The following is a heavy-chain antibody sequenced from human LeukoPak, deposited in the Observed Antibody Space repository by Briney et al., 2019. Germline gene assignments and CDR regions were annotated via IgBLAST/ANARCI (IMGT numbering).Heavy chain of an antibody. CDR2: IYYSGST. V-gene: IGHV4-59*08. CDR3: VRLRYSYGYGFDY. J-gene: IGHJ4*02. D-gene: IGHD5-18*01. CDR1: GGSISSYY. Sequence: SETLSLTCTVSGGSISSYYWSWIRQPPGKGLEWIGYIYYSGSTNYNPSLKSRVTISVDTSKNQFSLKLSSVTAADTAVYYCVRLRYSYGYGFDYWGQGTLVTVSS.